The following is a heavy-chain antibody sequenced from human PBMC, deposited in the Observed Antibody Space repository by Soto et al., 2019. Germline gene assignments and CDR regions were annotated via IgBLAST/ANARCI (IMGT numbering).Heavy chain of an antibody. V-gene: IGHV4-38-2*01. CDR1: GYSISSGNY. J-gene: IGHJ6*02. CDR2: LYHIGST. Sequence: PAETLFLTSAVSGYSISSGNYWAWIRQPPGRGLEWIGSLYHIGSTHYNTSLKSRVTISVDTSKNHFSLELSSVTAADTAIYYCRSSTSCYDESCVDVWGQGTMVTVSS. CDR3: RSSTSCYDESCVDV. D-gene: IGHD2-2*01.